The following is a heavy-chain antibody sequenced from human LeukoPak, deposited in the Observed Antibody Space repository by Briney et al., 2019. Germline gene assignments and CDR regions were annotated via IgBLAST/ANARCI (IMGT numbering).Heavy chain of an antibody. D-gene: IGHD6-19*01. CDR3: AKDHGRYSSGWSGFGY. CDR1: GFTFSSYG. V-gene: IGHV3-30*18. Sequence: PGRSLRLSCAASGFTFSSYGMHWVRQAPGKGLEWVAVISYDGSSKYYADSVKGRFTISRDNSKNTPYLQMNSLRAEDTAVYYCAKDHGRYSSGWSGFGYWGQGTLVTVSS. J-gene: IGHJ4*02. CDR2: ISYDGSSK.